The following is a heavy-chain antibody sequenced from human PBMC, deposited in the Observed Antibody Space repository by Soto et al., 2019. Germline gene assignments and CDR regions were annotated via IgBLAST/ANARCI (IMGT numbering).Heavy chain of an antibody. CDR2: ISGSGDNT. D-gene: IGHD3-10*01. V-gene: IGHV3-23*01. CDR3: TRGPRPSSVGTGAF. J-gene: IGHJ4*02. CDR1: GFSFSDYA. Sequence: PGGSLRLSCKASGFSFSDYAMTWVRQAPGKGLEWVSVISGSGDNTFYAASVKGRFAISRDNSKNVLYLQMNSLSADDAAVYFCTRGPRPSSVGTGAFWGLGALVTVSS.